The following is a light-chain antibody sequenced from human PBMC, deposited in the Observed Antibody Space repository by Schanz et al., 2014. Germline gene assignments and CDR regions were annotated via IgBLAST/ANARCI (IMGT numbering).Light chain of an antibody. CDR3: QQRSNWPSLT. Sequence: EIVLTQSPGTLSLSPGERATLSCRASQSACYQQKPGQAPRLLIYDASNRATGIPARFSGSGSGTDFTLTISSLEPEDFAVYYCQQRSNWPSLTFGGGTKVDFK. CDR2: DAS. J-gene: IGKJ4*01. V-gene: IGKV3-11*01. CDR1: QS.